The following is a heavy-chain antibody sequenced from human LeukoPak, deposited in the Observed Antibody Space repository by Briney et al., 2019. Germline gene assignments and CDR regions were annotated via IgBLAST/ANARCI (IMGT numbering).Heavy chain of an antibody. Sequence: PSETLSLTCAVYGGSFSGYYWSWIRQPPGKGLEWIGEINHSGSTNYNPSLKSRVTISVDTSKNQFSLKLSSVTAADTAVYYCARQRPPRFWSGYIDYWGQGTLVTVSS. CDR1: GGSFSGYY. V-gene: IGHV4-34*01. D-gene: IGHD3-3*01. J-gene: IGHJ4*02. CDR3: ARQRPPRFWSGYIDY. CDR2: INHSGST.